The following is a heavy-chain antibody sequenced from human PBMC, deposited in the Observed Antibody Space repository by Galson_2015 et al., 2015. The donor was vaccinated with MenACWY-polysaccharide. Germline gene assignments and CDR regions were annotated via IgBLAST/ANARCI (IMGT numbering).Heavy chain of an antibody. D-gene: IGHD2-2*01. V-gene: IGHV3-30-3*01. J-gene: IGHJ6*02. CDR2: ISYDESNK. CDR3: ARTYCDRTTCYGMDV. CDR1: GFTFSSYA. Sequence: SLRLSCAASGFTFSSYAMHWVRQALGKGLEWVAVISYDESNKYYADSVKDRFTISRDNSKNTLYLQMNSLRAEDTAVYYCARTYCDRTTCYGMDVWGQGTTVTVSS.